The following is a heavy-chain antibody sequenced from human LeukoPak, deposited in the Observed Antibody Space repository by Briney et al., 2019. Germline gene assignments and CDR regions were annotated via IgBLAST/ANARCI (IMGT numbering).Heavy chain of an antibody. CDR3: VRVGIRFLEWFYFDY. V-gene: IGHV3-30-3*01. CDR2: ISYDGSNK. Sequence: GGSLRLSCAASGFTFSSYAMHWVRQAPGKGLEWVAVISYDGSNKYYADSVKGRFTISRDNSKNTLYLQMNSLRAEDTAVYYCVRVGIRFLEWFYFDYWGQGTLVTVSS. CDR1: GFTFSSYA. J-gene: IGHJ4*02. D-gene: IGHD3-3*01.